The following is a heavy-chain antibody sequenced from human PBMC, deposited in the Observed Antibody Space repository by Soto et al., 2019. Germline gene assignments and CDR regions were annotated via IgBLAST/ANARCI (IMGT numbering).Heavy chain of an antibody. D-gene: IGHD5-12*01. V-gene: IGHV3-21*01. J-gene: IGHJ4*02. CDR3: ARVRDGYNGLADY. CDR2: IDSSSSYI. CDR1: GLTFSSYR. Sequence: EVQLVESGGGLVKPGGSLRLSCVASGLTFSSYRMNWVRLAPGKGLEWVSCIDSSSSYIYYADSVKGRFTISRDNAKKSRYVQMNSLRAEDTAIYYCARVRDGYNGLADYWGQGTLVTVSS.